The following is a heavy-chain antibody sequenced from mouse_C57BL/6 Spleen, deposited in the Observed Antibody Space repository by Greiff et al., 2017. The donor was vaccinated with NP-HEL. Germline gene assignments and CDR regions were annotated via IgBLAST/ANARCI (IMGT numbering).Heavy chain of an antibody. CDR2: INPSTGGT. V-gene: IGHV1-42*01. CDR1: GYSFTGYY. Sequence: VQLQQSGPELVKPGASVKISCKASGYSFTGYYMNWVKQSPEKSLEWIGEINPSTGGTTYNQKFKAKATLTVDKSSSTAYMQLKSLTSEDSAVYYCAREELDAMDYWGQGTSVTVSS. CDR3: AREELDAMDY. J-gene: IGHJ4*01.